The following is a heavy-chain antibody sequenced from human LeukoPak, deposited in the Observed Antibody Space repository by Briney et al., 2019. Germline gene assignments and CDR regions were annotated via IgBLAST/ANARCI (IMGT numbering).Heavy chain of an antibody. D-gene: IGHD6-6*01. Sequence: GGSLRLSCAASGFTFSIYWMSWVRQAPGKGLEWVANIKQGGSEKYYVDSVKGRFTISRDNAKNSLYLQMNSLRAEDMALYYCAKDPTDSSSPDWYFDLWGRGTLVTVSS. V-gene: IGHV3-7*03. J-gene: IGHJ2*01. CDR3: AKDPTDSSSPDWYFDL. CDR2: IKQGGSEK. CDR1: GFTFSIYW.